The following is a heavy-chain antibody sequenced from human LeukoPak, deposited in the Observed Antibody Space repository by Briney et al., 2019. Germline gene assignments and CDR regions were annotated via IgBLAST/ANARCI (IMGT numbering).Heavy chain of an antibody. CDR2: IRSKLYGGTT. D-gene: IGHD4-17*01. CDR1: GFTFGVYA. CDR3: TRSLSDGDPFDY. Sequence: GGSLRLSCTASGFTFGVYAMSWIRQAPGKGLEWVGFIRSKLYGGTTEYAASVRGRFTISRDDSKSIAYLQMNSLKTEDTAVYYCTRSLSDGDPFDYWGQGTLVTVSS. V-gene: IGHV3-49*03. J-gene: IGHJ4*02.